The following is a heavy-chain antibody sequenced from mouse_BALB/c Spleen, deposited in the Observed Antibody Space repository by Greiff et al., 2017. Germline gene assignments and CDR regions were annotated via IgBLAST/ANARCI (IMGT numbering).Heavy chain of an antibody. Sequence: EVHLVESGPELVKPGASVKIPCKASGYTFTDYNMDWVKQSHGKSLEWIGDINPNNGGTIYNQKFKGKATLTVDKSSSTAYMELRSLTSEDTAVYYCARSYYGSSYGNYFDYWGQGTTLTVSS. CDR2: INPNNGGT. CDR1: GYTFTDYN. CDR3: ARSYYGSSYGNYFDY. V-gene: IGHV1-18*01. J-gene: IGHJ2*01. D-gene: IGHD1-1*01.